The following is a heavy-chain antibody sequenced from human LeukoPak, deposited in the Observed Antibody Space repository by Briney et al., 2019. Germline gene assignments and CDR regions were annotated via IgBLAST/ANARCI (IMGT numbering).Heavy chain of an antibody. V-gene: IGHV4-34*01. CDR1: GGSFSGYY. J-gene: IGHJ3*02. CDR3: ARERRHCSGGSCYGRRAFDI. D-gene: IGHD2-15*01. Sequence: SETLSLTCAVYGGSFSGYYWSWIRQPPGKGLEWIGEINHSGSTNYNPSLKSRVTISVDTSKNQFSLKLSSVTAADTAVYHCARERRHCSGGSCYGRRAFDIWGQGTMVTVSS. CDR2: INHSGST.